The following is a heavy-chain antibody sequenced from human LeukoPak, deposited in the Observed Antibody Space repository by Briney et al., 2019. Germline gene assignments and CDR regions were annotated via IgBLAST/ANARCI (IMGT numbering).Heavy chain of an antibody. CDR2: ISAYNGNT. CDR3: ARVTTSYCSSTSCYLNYYYYYMDV. CDR1: GYTFTSYD. D-gene: IGHD2-2*01. V-gene: IGHV1-18*01. J-gene: IGHJ6*03. Sequence: ASVKVSCKASGYTFTSYDINWVRQATGQGLEWMGWISAYNGNTNYAQKLQGRVTMTTDTSTSTAYMELRSLRSDDTAVYYCARVTTSYCSSTSCYLNYYYYYMDVWGKGTTVTISS.